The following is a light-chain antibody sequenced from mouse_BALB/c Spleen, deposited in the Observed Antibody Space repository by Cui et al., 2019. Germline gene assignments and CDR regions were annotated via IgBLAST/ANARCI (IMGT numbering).Light chain of an antibody. CDR2: STS. CDR3: HQYHRSPYT. V-gene: IGKV4-74*01. J-gene: IGKJ2*01. CDR1: SNVSSSY. Sequence: QIVLTQYSAIMTASLGERVTMTCTASSNVSSSYLHWYQQKPGSSTKHWIYSTSNLASGVPARFSGSGSGTSYSLTISSMEAEDAATYYCHQYHRSPYTFGGGTKLEIK.